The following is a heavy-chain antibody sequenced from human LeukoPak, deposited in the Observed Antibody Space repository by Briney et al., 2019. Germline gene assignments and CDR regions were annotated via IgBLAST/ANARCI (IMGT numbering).Heavy chain of an antibody. V-gene: IGHV3-11*01. CDR3: ARVRMDYGSGSPADY. CDR1: GFTFSDYY. D-gene: IGHD3-10*01. Sequence: SGESLRLSCAASGFTFSDYYMSWIRQATGKGLEWVSYISSSGSTIYYADSVKGRFTISRDNAKHSLYLQMNSLRAEDTAVYYCARVRMDYGSGSPADYWGQGTLVTVSS. CDR2: ISSSGSTI. J-gene: IGHJ4*02.